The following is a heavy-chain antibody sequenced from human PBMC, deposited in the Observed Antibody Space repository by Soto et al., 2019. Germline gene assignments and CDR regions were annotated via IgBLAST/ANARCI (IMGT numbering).Heavy chain of an antibody. CDR3: ATDPYCGSAPGCSALDA. J-gene: IGHJ6*02. CDR1: GYPFTSSG. V-gene: IGHV1-18*04. Sequence: QVHLVQSGGEVKKPGASVKVSCKASGYPFTSSGFSWVRQDPGQGLEWMGWISAYNGNTLYAQKFKGRVTMTTDTSTSTAYMELGSLRSDDTAVYYCATDPYCGSAPGCSALDAWGQGTTVTVSS. CDR2: ISAYNGNT. D-gene: IGHD2-21*01.